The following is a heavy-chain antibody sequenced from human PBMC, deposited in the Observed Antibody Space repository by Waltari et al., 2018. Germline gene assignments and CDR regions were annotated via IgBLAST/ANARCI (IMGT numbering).Heavy chain of an antibody. CDR3: ARGGYGDYHWGFQH. D-gene: IGHD4-17*01. J-gene: IGHJ1*01. CDR2: IYHSGSP. V-gene: IGHV4-38-2*01. CDR1: GYSISSGYY. Sequence: QVQLQESGPGLVKPSETLSLTCAVSGYSISSGYYWGWIRQPPGRGLEWIGSIYHSGSPYYTPSLKSRVTISVDTSKNQFSLKLSSVTAADTAVYYCARGGYGDYHWGFQHWGQGTLVTVSS.